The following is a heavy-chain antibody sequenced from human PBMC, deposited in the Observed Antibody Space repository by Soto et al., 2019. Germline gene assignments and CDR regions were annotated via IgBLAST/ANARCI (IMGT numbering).Heavy chain of an antibody. Sequence: EVELLESGGGLVQPEGSLRLSCAASGFTFSTYAMGWVRQAPGKGLEWVSVVSSGGGTHYAYSVKGRFTVSRDNSKNTLSLQMNSLRADDTAVYYCAKRRGAGGHFDYWGQGALVTVSS. D-gene: IGHD2-15*01. CDR3: AKRRGAGGHFDY. CDR2: VSSGGGT. J-gene: IGHJ4*02. CDR1: GFTFSTYA. V-gene: IGHV3-23*01.